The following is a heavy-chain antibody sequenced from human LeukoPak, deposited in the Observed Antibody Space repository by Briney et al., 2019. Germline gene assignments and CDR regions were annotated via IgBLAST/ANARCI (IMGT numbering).Heavy chain of an antibody. CDR3: ASNHPDWDYDSSGYYFYFDY. J-gene: IGHJ4*02. CDR1: GGSISSYY. Sequence: SETLSLTCTVSGGSISSYYWSWIRQPAGKGLEWIGRIYTSGSTNYNPSLKSRVTISVDTSKNQFSLKLSSVTAADTAVYYCASNHPDWDYDSSGYYFYFDYWGQGTLVTVSS. CDR2: IYTSGST. D-gene: IGHD3-22*01. V-gene: IGHV4-4*07.